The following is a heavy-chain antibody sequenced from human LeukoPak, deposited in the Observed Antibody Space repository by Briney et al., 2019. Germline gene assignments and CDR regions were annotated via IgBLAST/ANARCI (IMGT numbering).Heavy chain of an antibody. CDR1: GFTFSSSA. CDR2: ISKSGDFT. CDR3: AKESAAAGYFDY. V-gene: IGHV3-23*01. Sequence: GGPLRLSCAASGFTFSSSAMRGVRQAPGKGLEGVSVISKSGDFTYYADPVKGRFTISRDSSKNTLNLQMNSLRAEDTAVYYCAKESAAAGYFDYWGLGTLVTVSS. D-gene: IGHD6-13*01. J-gene: IGHJ4*01.